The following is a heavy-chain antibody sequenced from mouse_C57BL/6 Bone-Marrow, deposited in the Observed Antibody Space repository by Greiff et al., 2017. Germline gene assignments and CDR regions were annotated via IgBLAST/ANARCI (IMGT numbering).Heavy chain of an antibody. CDR1: GFTFSSYT. CDR2: ISGGGGNT. D-gene: IGHD1-1*01. V-gene: IGHV5-9*01. J-gene: IGHJ1*03. Sequence: EVQRVESGGGLVKPGGSLKLSCAASGFTFSSYTMSWVRQTPEKRLQWVADISGGGGNTYSPDRVKGRFTISRDNDKNILYLQMSSLRSENTALYYCSRQVTTVLATKYFDVWGTGTTLTVSS. CDR3: SRQVTTVLATKYFDV.